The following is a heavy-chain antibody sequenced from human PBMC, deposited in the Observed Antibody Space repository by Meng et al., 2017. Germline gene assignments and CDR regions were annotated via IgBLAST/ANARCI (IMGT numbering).Heavy chain of an antibody. CDR3: ARDIDNILTGAHLDY. CDR1: NYSISSGHY. V-gene: IGHV4-38-2*02. D-gene: IGHD3-9*01. Sequence: SETLSLTCTVSNYSISSGHYWGWIRQSPGKGLEWIGSVYRSGNAYYNPSVKSRVTISVDVSKNQFSLKLTSVTAADTAMYYYARDIDNILTGAHLDYWGQGTLVTVSS. J-gene: IGHJ4*02. CDR2: VYRSGNA.